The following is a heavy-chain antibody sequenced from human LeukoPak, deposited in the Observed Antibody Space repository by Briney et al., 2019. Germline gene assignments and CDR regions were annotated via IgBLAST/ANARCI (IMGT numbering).Heavy chain of an antibody. Sequence: GESLRISCKGSGYSFTSYWISWVRQMPGKGREWIGRIDPSDSDTNYSPSFQGHGTISADKSISTAYLQLSSLKASDTAMYYCARLVCSGGSCFYSYWGQGTLVTVSS. CDR2: IDPSDSDT. V-gene: IGHV5-10-1*01. D-gene: IGHD2-15*01. CDR3: ARLVCSGGSCFYSY. J-gene: IGHJ4*02. CDR1: GYSFTSYW.